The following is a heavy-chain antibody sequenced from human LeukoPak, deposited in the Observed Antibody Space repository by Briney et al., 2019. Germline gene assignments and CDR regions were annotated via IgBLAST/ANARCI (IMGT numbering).Heavy chain of an antibody. Sequence: GVSLRLSCAASGFTFSSYWMSWVRQAPGKGLEWVAKIKEDGSVEYYVDSVKGRFTVSRDNAKNSMYLQMNSLRAEDTAVYYCARYTRSSGGDYWGQGTLVTVSS. CDR1: GFTFSSYW. CDR2: IKEDGSVE. J-gene: IGHJ4*02. CDR3: ARYTRSSGGDY. D-gene: IGHD6-6*01. V-gene: IGHV3-7*01.